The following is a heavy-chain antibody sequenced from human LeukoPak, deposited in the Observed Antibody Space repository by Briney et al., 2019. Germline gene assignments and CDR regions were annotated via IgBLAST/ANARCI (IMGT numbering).Heavy chain of an antibody. Sequence: GASVKVSCKASGGTFSSYAISWVRQAPGQGLEWMGGIIPIFGTANHAQKFQGRVTITADESTSSAYMELSSLRSEDTAVYYCARALKNYYDSSGWFYWGQGTLVTVSS. D-gene: IGHD3-22*01. CDR1: GGTFSSYA. CDR2: IIPIFGTA. V-gene: IGHV1-69*01. J-gene: IGHJ4*02. CDR3: ARALKNYYDSSGWFY.